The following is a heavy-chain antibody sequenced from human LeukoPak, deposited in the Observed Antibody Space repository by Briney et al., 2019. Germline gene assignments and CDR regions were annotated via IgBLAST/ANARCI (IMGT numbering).Heavy chain of an antibody. V-gene: IGHV4-31*03. CDR1: GCSISSGGYY. D-gene: IGHD4-17*01. CDR2: IYYSGST. CDR3: ARATPPDYGDYGGKYYFDY. Sequence: PSQTLSLTCTVSGCSISSGGYYWSWIRQHPGKGLEWIGYIYYSGSTYYNPSLKSRVTISVDTSKNQFSLKLSSVTAADTAVYYCARATPPDYGDYGGKYYFDYWGQGTLVTVSS. J-gene: IGHJ4*02.